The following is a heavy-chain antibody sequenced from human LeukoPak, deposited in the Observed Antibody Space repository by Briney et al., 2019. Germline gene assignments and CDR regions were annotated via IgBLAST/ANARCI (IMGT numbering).Heavy chain of an antibody. D-gene: IGHD5-18*01. CDR2: ISGSGGST. CDR1: GFTFSSYA. CDR3: AKGSTAMIYYYYYYMDV. Sequence: PGGSLRLSCAASGFTFSSYAMSWVRQAPGKGLEWVSAISGSGGSTYYADSVKGRFTISRDNSKNTLYLQMNSLRAEDTAVYYCAKGSTAMIYYYYYYMDVWGKGTKVTVSS. J-gene: IGHJ6*03. V-gene: IGHV3-23*01.